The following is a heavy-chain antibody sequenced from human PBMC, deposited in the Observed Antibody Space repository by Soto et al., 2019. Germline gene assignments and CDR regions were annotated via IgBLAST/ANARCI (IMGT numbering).Heavy chain of an antibody. CDR2: INPIFGSA. CDR1: GGIFSSYT. Sequence: QVQLLQSGAEVKKPGSSVKVSCKASGGIFSSYTINWLRQAPGQGLEWLGWINPIFGSANYAQKLQGRVTITADESTSTAYMELSSLSSEDTAVYYCARMSNTGMVTTRYYGMDVWGQGTTVTVSS. D-gene: IGHD5-18*01. J-gene: IGHJ6*02. V-gene: IGHV1-69*01. CDR3: ARMSNTGMVTTRYYGMDV.